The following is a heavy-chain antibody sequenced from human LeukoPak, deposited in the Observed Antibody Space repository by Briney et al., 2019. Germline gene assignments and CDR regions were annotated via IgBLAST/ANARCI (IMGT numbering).Heavy chain of an antibody. J-gene: IGHJ5*02. D-gene: IGHD5/OR15-5a*01. CDR2: IKQDGNEK. CDR3: ARGFYDGVNWFDP. Sequence: GGSLRLSCGASGFTFTSHWMSWVRQAPGKGLEWVANIKQDGNEKYYVESVKGRFIISRDNAKSSLYLQMNSLRAEDTAVYYCARGFYDGVNWFDPWGQGTLVTVSS. V-gene: IGHV3-7*01. CDR1: GFTFTSHW.